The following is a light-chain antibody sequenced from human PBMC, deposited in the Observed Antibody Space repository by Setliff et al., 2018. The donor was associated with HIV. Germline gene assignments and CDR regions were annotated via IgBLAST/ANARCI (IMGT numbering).Light chain of an antibody. J-gene: IGLJ1*01. CDR1: SSDVGAYNF. V-gene: IGLV2-14*01. CDR2: EVT. Sequence: QSALTQPASVSGSPGQSITISCTGASSDVGAYNFVSWYQQHPGKVPKLMIYEVTNRPSGVSNRFSGSKSGNTASLTISGLQAEDEANYYCSSYTSSNSQVFGTGTKVTVL. CDR3: SSYTSSNSQV.